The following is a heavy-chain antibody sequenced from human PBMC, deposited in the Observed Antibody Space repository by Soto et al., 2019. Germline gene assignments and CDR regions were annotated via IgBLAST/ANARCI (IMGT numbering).Heavy chain of an antibody. CDR2: TYYMSKWYN. Sequence: PSQTLSLTCDISGDSVSSSSAAWYWIRQSPSGGLEWLGRTYYMSKWYNDYAVSVKSRITINPDTSKNQFSLQLNSVTPEDTAVYYCARVRLNWNHGYYYGLDVWGQGTTVTVSS. J-gene: IGHJ6*02. CDR3: ARVRLNWNHGYYYGLDV. D-gene: IGHD1-1*01. V-gene: IGHV6-1*01. CDR1: GDSVSSSSAA.